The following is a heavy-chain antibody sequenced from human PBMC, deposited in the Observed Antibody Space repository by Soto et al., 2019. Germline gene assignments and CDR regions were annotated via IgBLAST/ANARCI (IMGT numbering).Heavy chain of an antibody. J-gene: IGHJ3*02. Sequence: QVQLVQSGAEVKKPGASVKVSCKASGYTFTGYYMHWVRQAPGQGLEWMGWINPNSGGTNYAQKFQGWVTMTRDTSISTAYMELSRLRSDDTAVYCCARVGAQVYAIIGNGDDAFDIWGQGTMVTVSS. CDR3: ARVGAQVYAIIGNGDDAFDI. CDR1: GYTFTGYY. V-gene: IGHV1-2*04. CDR2: INPNSGGT. D-gene: IGHD2-8*01.